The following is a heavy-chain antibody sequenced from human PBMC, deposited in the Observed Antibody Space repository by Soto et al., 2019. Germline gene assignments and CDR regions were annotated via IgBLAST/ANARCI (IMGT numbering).Heavy chain of an antibody. CDR3: ARGKFGGFDY. CDR1: GFTFSSYS. Sequence: GGSLRLSCAASGFTFSSYSINWVRQAPGKGLEWVSSISSSSSYIYYADSVKGRFTISRDNAKNSLYLQMNGLRAEDTAVYYCARGKFGGFDYWGQGTLVTVSS. D-gene: IGHD3-10*01. CDR2: ISSSSSYI. J-gene: IGHJ4*02. V-gene: IGHV3-21*01.